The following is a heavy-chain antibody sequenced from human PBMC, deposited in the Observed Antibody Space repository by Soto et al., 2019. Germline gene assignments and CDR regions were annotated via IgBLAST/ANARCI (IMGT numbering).Heavy chain of an antibody. CDR3: ARLYSSSPKIAY. D-gene: IGHD6-6*01. V-gene: IGHV4-34*01. Sequence: PSETLSLTCAVYGGSFNGYYWSWIRQPPGKGLEWIGEINHSGSTNYNPSLKSRVTISVDTSKNQFSLKLSSVTAADTAVYYCARLYSSSPKIAYWGQGTLVTVSS. J-gene: IGHJ4*02. CDR2: INHSGST. CDR1: GGSFNGYY.